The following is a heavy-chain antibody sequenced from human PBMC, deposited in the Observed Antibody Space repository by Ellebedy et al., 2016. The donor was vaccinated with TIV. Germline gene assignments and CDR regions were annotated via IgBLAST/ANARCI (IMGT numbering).Heavy chain of an antibody. D-gene: IGHD6-13*01. J-gene: IGHJ6*02. V-gene: IGHV4-39*07. Sequence: MPSETLSLTCTVSGGSISSSSYYWGWIRQPPGKGLEWIGSIYYSGSTYYNPSLKSRVTISVDTSKNQFSLKLSSVTAADTAVYYCARGGYSSSFLYYYYGMDVWGQGTTVTVSS. CDR3: ARGGYSSSFLYYYYGMDV. CDR1: GGSISSSSYY. CDR2: IYYSGST.